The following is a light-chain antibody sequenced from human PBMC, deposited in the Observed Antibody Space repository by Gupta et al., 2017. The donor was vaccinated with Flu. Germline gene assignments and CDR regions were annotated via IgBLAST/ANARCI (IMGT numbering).Light chain of an antibody. J-gene: IGLJ3*02. CDR2: SDY. CDR3: AAWDDSVNGWV. CDR1: TSNIGNDD. Sequence: SLPPQPPSASTPPERRTTISSSGSTSNIGNDDVTWYQHVPGTAPKLLIYSDYQRPSGVPDRFSGSKSGTSAALASSGLQAEDEADYYCAAWDDSVNGWVFGGGTKLTVL. V-gene: IGLV1-44*01.